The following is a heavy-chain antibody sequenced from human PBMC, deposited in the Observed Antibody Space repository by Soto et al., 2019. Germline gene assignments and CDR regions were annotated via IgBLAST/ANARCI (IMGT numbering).Heavy chain of an antibody. CDR2: IIPIFDTT. CDR1: GYSFTSHY. V-gene: IGHV1-69*13. Sequence: SVKVSCKAIGYSFTSHYMHWVRQAPGQGLEWMGGIIPIFDTTNYAQKFQGRITITADESTSTAYMELNSLTSEDTAVYYCARSSTEYSSSYNWFDPWGQGTLVTVSS. J-gene: IGHJ5*02. D-gene: IGHD6-6*01. CDR3: ARSSTEYSSSYNWFDP.